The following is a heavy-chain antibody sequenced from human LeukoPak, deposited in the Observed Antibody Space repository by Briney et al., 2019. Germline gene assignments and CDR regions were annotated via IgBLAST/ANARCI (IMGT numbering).Heavy chain of an antibody. CDR3: AGPEPSFGVVYRDAFDI. CDR1: GYSISSGYY. V-gene: IGHV4-38-2*02. J-gene: IGHJ3*02. CDR2: IYHSGST. Sequence: SETLSLTCTVSGYSISSGYYWGWIRQPPGKGLEWIGSIYHSGSTYYNPSLKSRVTISVDTSKNQFSLKLSSVTAADTAVYYCAGPEPSFGVVYRDAFDIWGQGTMVTVPS. D-gene: IGHD3-3*01.